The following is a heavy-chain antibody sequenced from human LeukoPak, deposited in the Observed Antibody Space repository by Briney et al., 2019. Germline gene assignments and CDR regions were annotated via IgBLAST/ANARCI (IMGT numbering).Heavy chain of an antibody. CDR3: ARGPPGIPWNWFDP. Sequence: GASVKVSCKASVDTFTSYDINWVRQATGQGLEWMGWMNPNSGNTGYAQKFQGRVTMTRNTSISTAYMELSSLRSEDTAVYYCARGPPGIPWNWFDPWGQGTLVTVSS. V-gene: IGHV1-8*01. CDR2: MNPNSGNT. D-gene: IGHD1-14*01. J-gene: IGHJ5*02. CDR1: VDTFTSYD.